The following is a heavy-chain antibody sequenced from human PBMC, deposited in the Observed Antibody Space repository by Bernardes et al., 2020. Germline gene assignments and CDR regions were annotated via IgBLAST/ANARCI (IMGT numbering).Heavy chain of an antibody. J-gene: IGHJ4*02. Sequence: SETLSLTCTVSGGSMNRCGLYWSWNPQFPGMDLVWIAYSYHSGITYYSPSLESRVSISIDTSKNQFSLSLRSVTAADTALYYCARANSDTATNFNIWGQGTQVTVSS. D-gene: IGHD5-18*01. CDR1: GGSMNRCGLY. CDR3: ARANSDTATNFNI. CDR2: SYHSGIT. V-gene: IGHV4-31*03.